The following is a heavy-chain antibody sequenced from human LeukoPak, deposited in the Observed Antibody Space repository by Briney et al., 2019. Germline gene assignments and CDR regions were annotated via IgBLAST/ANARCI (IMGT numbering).Heavy chain of an antibody. J-gene: IGHJ4*02. Sequence: SETLSLTCTVSGGSISSGSYCWSWIRQPAGKGLEWIGRIYSSGSTNYNPSLKSRVTISIDTSKNQVFLKMRSMTAADTAQYYCTRAEINDYSRYWGQGILVIVSS. CDR2: IYSSGST. V-gene: IGHV4-61*02. CDR1: GGSISSGSYC. CDR3: TRAEINDYSRY. D-gene: IGHD4-11*01.